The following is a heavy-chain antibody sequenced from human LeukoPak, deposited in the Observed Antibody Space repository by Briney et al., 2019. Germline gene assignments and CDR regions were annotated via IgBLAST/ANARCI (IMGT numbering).Heavy chain of an antibody. CDR2: IYYSGST. J-gene: IGHJ5*02. CDR1: GGSISSNSYY. CDR3: ARRIRYFDWLFRPDGRFDP. Sequence: PSETLSLTCAVSGGSISSNSYYWGWIRQPPGKGLEWIGSIYYSGSTYYNPSLKSRVTISVDTSKNQFSLKLSSVTAADTAVYYCARRIRYFDWLFRPDGRFDPWGQGTLVTVSS. V-gene: IGHV4-39*01. D-gene: IGHD3-9*01.